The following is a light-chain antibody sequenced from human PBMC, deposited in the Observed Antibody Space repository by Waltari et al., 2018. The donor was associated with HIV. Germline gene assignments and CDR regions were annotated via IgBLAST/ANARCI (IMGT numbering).Light chain of an antibody. CDR1: SSNIGSNY. CDR3: AAWDDSLNVWV. J-gene: IGLJ3*02. Sequence: QSVLTQPPSASETPGQRVTISCSGSSSNIGSNYVYWYQHLPGTAPKLLIYRNNQRPSGIPDRFSGSKSGTSASLAISGLQSEDEADYYCAAWDDSLNVWVFGGGTKLTVL. V-gene: IGLV1-47*01. CDR2: RNN.